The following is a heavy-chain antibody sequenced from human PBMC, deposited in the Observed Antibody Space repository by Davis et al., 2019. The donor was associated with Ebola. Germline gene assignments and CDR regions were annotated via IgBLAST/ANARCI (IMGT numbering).Heavy chain of an antibody. CDR2: LYHGGGT. Sequence: SETLSLTCTVSGGYISGYYWSWIRQPPGKGLEWIGNLYHGGGTNYSPSLKSRLTISVDTSKNQFSLELSSVTAADTAVYYCARVHTTYGMDVWGKGTTVTVSS. V-gene: IGHV4-59*08. D-gene: IGHD1-1*01. CDR1: GGYISGYY. CDR3: ARVHTTYGMDV. J-gene: IGHJ6*04.